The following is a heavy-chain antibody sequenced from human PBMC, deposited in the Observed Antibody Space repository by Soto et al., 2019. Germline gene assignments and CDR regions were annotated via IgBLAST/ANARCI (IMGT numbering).Heavy chain of an antibody. D-gene: IGHD6-25*01. Sequence: QVQLQESGPGLVKPSGTLSLTCAVSGGSISSSNWWSWVRQPPGKGLEWIGEIDHSGRTNYNPSLKSRVSIPVDKSKNQFSPKLSSVTAADTAVYYGAWRYAAGLVPWGQGTLVTVSS. CDR3: AWRYAAGLVP. CDR1: GGSISSSNW. CDR2: IDHSGRT. V-gene: IGHV4-4*02. J-gene: IGHJ5*02.